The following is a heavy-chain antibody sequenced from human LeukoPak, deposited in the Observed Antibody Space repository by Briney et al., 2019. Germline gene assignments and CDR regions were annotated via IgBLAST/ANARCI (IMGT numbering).Heavy chain of an antibody. CDR1: GDSISTSNYY. CDR2: VFYNGKT. V-gene: IGHV4-39*01. Sequence: PSETLSLTCTVSGDSISTSNYYWGWVRQPPGKGLAWIGSVFYNGKTYSNAPLKSRVTMSADTSKNQFSLKLTSVTAADTAVYYCARQSRRATSDFWGQGTLVTVSS. J-gene: IGHJ4*02. D-gene: IGHD2-2*01. CDR3: ARQSRRATSDF.